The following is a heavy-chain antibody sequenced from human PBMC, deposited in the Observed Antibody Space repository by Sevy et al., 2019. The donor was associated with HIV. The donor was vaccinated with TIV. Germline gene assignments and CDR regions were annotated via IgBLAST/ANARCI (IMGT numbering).Heavy chain of an antibody. Sequence: VSVKVSCKASGYTFSSYGISWVRQAPGQGLEWMGWISDDNGYTNYEHKFQDRVTMSTETSTKTAYMELRIRRSDDTVVYFCAREGYYYRSGTYRPPNYYGMDVWGQGTAVTVSS. CDR1: GYTFSSYG. CDR2: ISDDNGYT. CDR3: AREGYYYRSGTYRPPNYYGMDV. J-gene: IGHJ6*02. V-gene: IGHV1-18*01. D-gene: IGHD3-10*01.